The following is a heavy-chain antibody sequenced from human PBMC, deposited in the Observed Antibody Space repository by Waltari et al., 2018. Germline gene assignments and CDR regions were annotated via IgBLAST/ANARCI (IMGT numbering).Heavy chain of an antibody. Sequence: QLQLQESGPGLVKPSETLSLTCSVSGGSISSRSYYWGWIRQSPGKGLEWIGSIYYSGGIYYNPTLQSRVTISGDTSKNQFSLNLSSVTAADTAVYYCARHWKRNGYRFDPWGQGTRVNVSS. V-gene: IGHV4-39*01. J-gene: IGHJ5*02. D-gene: IGHD5-12*01. CDR2: IYYSGGI. CDR1: GGSISSRSYY. CDR3: ARHWKRNGYRFDP.